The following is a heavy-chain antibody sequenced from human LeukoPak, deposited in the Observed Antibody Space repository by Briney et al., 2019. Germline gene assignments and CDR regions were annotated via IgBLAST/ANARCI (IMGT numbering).Heavy chain of an antibody. Sequence: SETLSLTCSVSGASMNNNNYYWGWIRQPPGKGLEWIGSGLYSGTTYSNPSLQSRVAISIDSSRSQVSLQVTSVTAADTAIYYCVRQQISSWDLIDFWGQGTLVTVSS. CDR3: VRQQISSWDLIDF. CDR1: GASMNNNNYY. V-gene: IGHV4-39*01. D-gene: IGHD1-26*01. J-gene: IGHJ4*02. CDR2: GLYSGTT.